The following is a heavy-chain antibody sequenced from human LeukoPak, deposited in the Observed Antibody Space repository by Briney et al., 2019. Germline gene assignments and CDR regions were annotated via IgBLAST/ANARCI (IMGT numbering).Heavy chain of an antibody. CDR2: IYYGGST. D-gene: IGHD3-22*01. CDR3: ARHLYYNSTGLNFDY. CDR1: GGSISNYY. Sequence: SETLSLTCTVSGGSISNYYWSWLRQPPGKGLEWIGYIYYGGSTNYNPSLKSRLTLSVDTSKNQFSLKLSSVTATDTAVYYCARHLYYNSTGLNFDYWGQGTLVTVSS. J-gene: IGHJ4*02. V-gene: IGHV4-59*08.